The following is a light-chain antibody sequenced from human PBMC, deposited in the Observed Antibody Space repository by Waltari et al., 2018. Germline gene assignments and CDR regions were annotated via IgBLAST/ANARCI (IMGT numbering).Light chain of an antibody. J-gene: IGKJ4*01. Sequence: DIVMTQSPDSLAVSLGERAPITCKSSQSVLYSSNNKNYLACYQQKPGQPPKLLIYWASTRESGVPDRFSGSGSGTDFTLTISSLQAEDVAVYYCQQYYSTLTFGGGTKVEIK. CDR1: QSVLYSSNNKNY. V-gene: IGKV4-1*01. CDR2: WAS. CDR3: QQYYSTLT.